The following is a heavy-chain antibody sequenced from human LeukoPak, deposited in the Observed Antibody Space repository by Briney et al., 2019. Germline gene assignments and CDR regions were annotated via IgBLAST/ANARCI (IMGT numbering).Heavy chain of an antibody. V-gene: IGHV1-2*02. D-gene: IGHD2-15*01. CDR2: INPNSGGT. CDR1: GYTFTGYY. Sequence: ASVKVSCKASGYTFTGYYMHWVRQAPGQGLEWMGWINPNSGGTNYAQKFLGRVTMTRDTSISTAYMELSRLRSDDTAVYYCARDFGAATTQYYFDYWGQGTLVTVSS. J-gene: IGHJ4*02. CDR3: ARDFGAATTQYYFDY.